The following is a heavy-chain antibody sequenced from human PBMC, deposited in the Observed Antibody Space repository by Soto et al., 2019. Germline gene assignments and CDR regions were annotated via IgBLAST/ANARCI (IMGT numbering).Heavy chain of an antibody. CDR2: INAGNGHT. V-gene: IGHV1-3*01. D-gene: IGHD2-8*02. Sequence: QVQLVQSGAEVKRPGASVKVSCKASGYTFTSYTVHWLRQAPGQGLEWMGWINAGNGHTKYSQKFQGRVTLSRDTSASTAYMGLSSLSSEGTAVYYCAREVGYCAVGFCYTCVHYWGQGTLVTVSS. CDR3: AREVGYCAVGFCYTCVHY. CDR1: GYTFTSYT. J-gene: IGHJ4*02.